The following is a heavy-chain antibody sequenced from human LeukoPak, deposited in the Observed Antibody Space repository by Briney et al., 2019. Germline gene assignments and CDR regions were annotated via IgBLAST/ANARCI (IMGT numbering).Heavy chain of an antibody. J-gene: IGHJ4*02. D-gene: IGHD2/OR15-2a*01. CDR2: INTNTGNP. CDR1: GYTFTSYA. V-gene: IGHV7-4-1*02. Sequence: ASVKVSCKASGYTFTSYAMNWVRQAPGQGLGWRGWINTNTGNPTDAQGFTGRFVCALDTSVSTAYLQISRLKAEDTAVYYCAEEDSMTGYWGQGTLVTVSS. CDR3: AEEDSMTGY.